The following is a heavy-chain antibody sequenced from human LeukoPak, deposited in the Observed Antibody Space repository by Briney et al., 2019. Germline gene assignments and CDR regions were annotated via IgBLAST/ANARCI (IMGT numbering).Heavy chain of an antibody. Sequence: ASVKVSCKASGYTFTSYDINWVRQATGQGLEWMGWMNPNSGNTGYAQKFQGRVTMTRNTSISTAYMELSSLRSEDTAVYYCARDHTQLASFDYWGQGTLVTVSS. D-gene: IGHD6-6*01. J-gene: IGHJ4*02. CDR1: GYTFTSYD. CDR2: MNPNSGNT. V-gene: IGHV1-8*01. CDR3: ARDHTQLASFDY.